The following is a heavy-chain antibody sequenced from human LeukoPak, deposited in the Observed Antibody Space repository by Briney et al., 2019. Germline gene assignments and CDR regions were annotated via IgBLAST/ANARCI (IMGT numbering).Heavy chain of an antibody. CDR1: GFTFTSYA. CDR3: ARGRSNWNEEDDAFDI. Sequence: PGGSLRLSCAASGFTFTSYAMSWVRQAPGKGPEWVANIKQDGSEKYYVDSVKGRFTISRDNAKNSLYLQMNSLRAEDTAVYYCARGRSNWNEEDDAFDIWGQGTMVTVSS. J-gene: IGHJ3*02. D-gene: IGHD1-20*01. CDR2: IKQDGSEK. V-gene: IGHV3-7*01.